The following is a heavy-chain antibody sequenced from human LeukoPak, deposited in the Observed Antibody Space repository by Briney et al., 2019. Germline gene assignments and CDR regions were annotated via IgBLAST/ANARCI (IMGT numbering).Heavy chain of an antibody. CDR1: GYTFTGYY. J-gene: IGHJ4*02. CDR2: INPNSGGT. V-gene: IGHV1-2*02. Sequence: ASVKVSCKASGYTFTGYYMQWVKQAPGQGLEWMGWINPNSGGTNYAQKFQGRVTMTRDTSSSTAYMELSRLRSDYTAAYYCASGYDFWSGYSYYFDYWGQGTLVTVSS. D-gene: IGHD3-3*01. CDR3: ASGYDFWSGYSYYFDY.